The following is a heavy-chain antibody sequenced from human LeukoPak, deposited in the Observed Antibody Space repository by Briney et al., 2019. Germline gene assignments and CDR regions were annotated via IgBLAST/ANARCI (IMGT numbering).Heavy chain of an antibody. V-gene: IGHV3-9*01. CDR3: AKSGTYSSSSGYIDS. CDR1: RFIFDGYA. CDR2: ISWNSGNT. J-gene: IGHJ4*02. D-gene: IGHD6-6*01. Sequence: PGGSLRLSCAASRFIFDGYAMHWVRQAPGKGLEWVSSISWNSGNTDYAASVKGRFTISRDNAKKSLHLQMNSLRAEDTALYYCAKSGTYSSSSGYIDSWGQGTLVTVSS.